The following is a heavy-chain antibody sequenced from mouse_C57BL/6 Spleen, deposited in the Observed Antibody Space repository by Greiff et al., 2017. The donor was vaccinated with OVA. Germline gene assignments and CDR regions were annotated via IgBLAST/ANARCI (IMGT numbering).Heavy chain of an antibody. Sequence: LVESGAELVKPGASVKISCKASGYAFSSYWMNWVKQRPGKGLEWIGQIYPGDGDTNYNGKFKGKATLTADKSSSTAYMQLSSLTSEDSAVYFCARGGITTVVATDAYWGQGTLVTVSA. CDR2: IYPGDGDT. CDR3: ARGGITTVVATDAY. J-gene: IGHJ3*01. D-gene: IGHD1-1*01. V-gene: IGHV1-80*01. CDR1: GYAFSSYW.